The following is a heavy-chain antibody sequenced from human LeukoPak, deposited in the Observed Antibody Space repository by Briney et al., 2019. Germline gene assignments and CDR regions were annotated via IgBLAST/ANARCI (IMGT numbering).Heavy chain of an antibody. J-gene: IGHJ6*03. Sequence: SETLSLTCAVSGHSISSGYYWVWIRQPPGRGLEWIGSIYHSGSTYYNTSLNSRVSISLDTSKNQFSLRLSSATAADTALYYCASAYDISGYYYYMDVWGKGTTVTVSS. V-gene: IGHV4-38-2*01. CDR2: IYHSGST. CDR1: GHSISSGYY. CDR3: ASAYDISGYYYYMDV. D-gene: IGHD3-22*01.